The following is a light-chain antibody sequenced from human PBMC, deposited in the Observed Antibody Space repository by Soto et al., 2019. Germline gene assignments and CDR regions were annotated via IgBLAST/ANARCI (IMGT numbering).Light chain of an antibody. CDR2: KAS. V-gene: IGKV1-5*03. J-gene: IGKJ1*01. Sequence: DIQMTQSPSTLSASVGDRVTITCRASQSISSWLAWYQQKPGKAPKLLIYKASSVESGVPSRFSGSGSGTELTLTISSLQPGDFSPYYCQQYNSYSWTLGQGTKVEI. CDR3: QQYNSYSWT. CDR1: QSISSW.